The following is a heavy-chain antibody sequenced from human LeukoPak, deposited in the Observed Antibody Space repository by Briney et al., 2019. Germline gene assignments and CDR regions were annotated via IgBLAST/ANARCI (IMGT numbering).Heavy chain of an antibody. J-gene: IGHJ4*02. V-gene: IGHV4-4*09. CDR3: ARLNFRGGEALHFDS. CDR1: GGSHTNYY. CDR2: IHSDGTT. Sequence: SSETLSLTCSVSGGSHTNYYWGWIRQPPGKGLEFIGYIHSDGTTNYDSSLQSRVAISLDTSKIQFSLRLYSVTAADTALYFCARLNFRGGEALHFDSWGQGTLVTVSS. D-gene: IGHD3-16*01.